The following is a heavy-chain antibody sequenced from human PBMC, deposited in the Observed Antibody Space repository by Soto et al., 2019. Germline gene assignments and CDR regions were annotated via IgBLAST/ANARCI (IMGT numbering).Heavy chain of an antibody. J-gene: IGHJ3*01. Sequence: KTSETLSLTCTVSGATMQNYSWSCIWPPPGKGLEWIGTVFYSGRTNHNPSLKNRVTLSVDTSTNQFSLKLTSVIAADTAVYFCAKVTHPPTMIVALTGAFDLWGQATMVTVS. D-gene: IGHD3-22*01. CDR1: GATMQNYS. CDR2: VFYSGRT. CDR3: AKVTHPPTMIVALTGAFDL. V-gene: IGHV4-59*03.